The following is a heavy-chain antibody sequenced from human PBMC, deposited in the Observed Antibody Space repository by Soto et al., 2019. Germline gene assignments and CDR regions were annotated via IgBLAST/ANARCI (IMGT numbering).Heavy chain of an antibody. J-gene: IGHJ4*02. CDR3: ARQYCTNGVCYGFDY. V-gene: IGHV1-18*04. CDR2: ISAYNGNT. D-gene: IGHD2-8*01. Sequence: ASVKVSCKASGYTFTSYGISWVRQAPGQGLEWMGWISAYNGNTNYAQKLQGRVTMTTDTSTSTAYMELRSLRSDDTAVYYCARQYCTNGVCYGFDYWGQGTLVTVS. CDR1: GYTFTSYG.